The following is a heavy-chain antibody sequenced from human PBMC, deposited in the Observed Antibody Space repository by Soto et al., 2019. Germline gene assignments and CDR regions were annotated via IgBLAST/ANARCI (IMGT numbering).Heavy chain of an antibody. J-gene: IGHJ4*02. CDR1: GASISSYS. D-gene: IGHD7-27*01. CDR3: ARQAWVTGEKYFDY. CDR2: IYSSGST. V-gene: IGHV4-59*08. Sequence: SETLSLTCTVSGASISSYSWSWIRQPPGKGLEWIGCIYSSGSTNYNPSLKSRVTISVDTSKNQFSLKLSSVVAADTAVYYCARQAWVTGEKYFDYWGQGTLVTVSS.